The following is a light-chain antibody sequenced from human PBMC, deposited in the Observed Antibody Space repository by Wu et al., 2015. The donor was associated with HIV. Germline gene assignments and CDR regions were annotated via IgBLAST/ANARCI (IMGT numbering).Light chain of an antibody. CDR3: QQYHSYPLT. CDR1: QSIGAW. V-gene: IGKV1-5*01. Sequence: DIQLTQSPSTLSASVGDRVITTCRASQSIGAWLAWYQQKPGKAPNLLIYEASTSENGVPSRFSGSGSGTEFTLTISSLQPADLATYYCQQYHSYPLTFGGGTKVEIK. J-gene: IGKJ4*01. CDR2: EAS.